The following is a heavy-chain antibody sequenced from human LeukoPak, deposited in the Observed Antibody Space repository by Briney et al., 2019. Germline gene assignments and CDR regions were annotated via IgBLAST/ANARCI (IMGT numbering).Heavy chain of an antibody. J-gene: IGHJ4*02. CDR1: GGSFSGYY. CDR2: ISHSGST. V-gene: IGHV4-34*01. Sequence: SETLSLTCAVYGGSFSGYYWSWIRQPPGKGLEWIGEISHSGSTNYNPSLKSRVTMSLDTSEDQFSLKLSSVTAADTAVYYCARDPRSYTGYDETFDYWGQGTLATVSS. D-gene: IGHD5-12*01. CDR3: ARDPRSYTGYDETFDY.